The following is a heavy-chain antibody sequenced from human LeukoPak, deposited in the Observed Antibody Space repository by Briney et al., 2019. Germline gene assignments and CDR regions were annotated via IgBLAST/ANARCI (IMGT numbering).Heavy chain of an antibody. CDR3: AREGYCSSTSCHNWFDP. Sequence: ASVKVSCKASGYTFTSYGINWVRQATGQGLEWMGWMNPNSGNTGYAQKFQGRVTMTRNTSISTAYMELSSLRSEDTAVYYCAREGYCSSTSCHNWFDPWGQGTLVTVSS. CDR1: GYTFTSYG. J-gene: IGHJ5*02. V-gene: IGHV1-8*01. D-gene: IGHD2-2*01. CDR2: MNPNSGNT.